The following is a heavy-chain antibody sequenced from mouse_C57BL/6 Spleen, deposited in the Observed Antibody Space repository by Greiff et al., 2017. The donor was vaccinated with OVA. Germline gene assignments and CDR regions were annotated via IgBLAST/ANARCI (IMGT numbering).Heavy chain of an antibody. CDR1: GYSITSGYD. J-gene: IGHJ2*01. Sequence: VQLKESGPGMVKPSQSLSLTCTVTGYSITSGYDWHWIRHFPGNKLEWMGYISYSGSTNYNPSLKSRISITHDTSKNHFFLKLNSVTTEDTATYYCARGGLGGNFDYWGQGTTLTVSS. CDR2: ISYSGST. V-gene: IGHV3-1*01. CDR3: ARGGLGGNFDY.